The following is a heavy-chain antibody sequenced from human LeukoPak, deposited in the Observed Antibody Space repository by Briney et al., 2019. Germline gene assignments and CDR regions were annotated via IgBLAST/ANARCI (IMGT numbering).Heavy chain of an antibody. CDR3: ARGSFGYSDAFDI. CDR1: GGSISSTNW. J-gene: IGHJ3*02. V-gene: IGHV4-4*02. Sequence: PSETLSLTCVVSGGSISSTNWWSWVRQPPGKRLEWIGEIYHSGSTHYNPSLKSRVTISVDTSKNQFSLKLSSVTAADTAVYYCARGSFGYSDAFDIWGQGTMVTVSS. CDR2: IYHSGST. D-gene: IGHD3-22*01.